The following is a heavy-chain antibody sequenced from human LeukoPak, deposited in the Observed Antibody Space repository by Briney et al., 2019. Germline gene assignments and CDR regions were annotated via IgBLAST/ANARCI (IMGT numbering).Heavy chain of an antibody. D-gene: IGHD1-14*01. V-gene: IGHV1-69*06. CDR1: GGTFSSYA. J-gene: IGHJ4*02. CDR3: ARSSVGQPEYY. Sequence: ASVKVSCKASGGTFSSYAISWVRQAPGPRLECMGGIIPIFGTANYPQKFQGRVTITADKSTSTAYMELSSLRSEGTAVYYCARSSVGQPEYYWGQGTLVTVSS. CDR2: IIPIFGTA.